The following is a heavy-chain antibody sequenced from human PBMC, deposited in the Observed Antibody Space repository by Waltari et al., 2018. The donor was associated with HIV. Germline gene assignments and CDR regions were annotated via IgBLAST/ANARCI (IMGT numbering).Heavy chain of an antibody. CDR2: MSYSGST. CDR1: GGSMTSSSYY. CDR3: ARSFSGYSNYFDP. V-gene: IGHV4-39*01. J-gene: IGHJ5*02. Sequence: QLQLQESGPGLVKSSETLSLTCTVSGGSMTSSSYYWGWIRQPPGKGLEWIGSMSYSGSTYQKSSLRRRLTISVDTSKNQFSLKWTSVTAADTAVYYCARSFSGYSNYFDPWGQGTLVTVSS. D-gene: IGHD4-4*01.